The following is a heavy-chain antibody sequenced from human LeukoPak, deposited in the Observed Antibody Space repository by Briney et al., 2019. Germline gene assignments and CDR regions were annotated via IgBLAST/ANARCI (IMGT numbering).Heavy chain of an antibody. J-gene: IGHJ4*02. CDR2: IYYSGST. V-gene: IGHV4-39*07. CDR1: GGSTSSSSYY. Sequence: SETLSLTCTVSGGSTSSSSYYWGWIRQPPGKGLEWIGSIYYSGSTYYNPSLKSRVTISVDTSKNQFSLKLSSVTAADTAVYYCARAIMIVVVNHEYYFDYWGQGTLVTVSS. D-gene: IGHD3-22*01. CDR3: ARAIMIVVVNHEYYFDY.